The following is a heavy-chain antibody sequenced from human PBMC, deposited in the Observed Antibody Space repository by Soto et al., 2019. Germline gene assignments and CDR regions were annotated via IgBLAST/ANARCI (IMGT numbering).Heavy chain of an antibody. CDR3: ARVGVQTYYAFWSGYWPFDY. V-gene: IGHV4-31*03. CDR2: IYYSGST. J-gene: IGHJ4*02. Sequence: QVQLQESGPGLVKPSQTLSLTCTVSGGSISSGGYYWSWIRQHPGQGLEWIGYIYYSGSTYYNPSLKSRVTISVDTSKNQFSLKLSSVTAADTAVYYCARVGVQTYYAFWSGYWPFDYWGQGTLVTVSS. D-gene: IGHD3-3*01. CDR1: GGSISSGGYY.